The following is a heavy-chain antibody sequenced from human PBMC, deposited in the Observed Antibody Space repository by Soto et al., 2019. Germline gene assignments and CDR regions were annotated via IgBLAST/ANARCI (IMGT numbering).Heavy chain of an antibody. D-gene: IGHD6-13*01. CDR1: GFTFSSYA. V-gene: IGHV3-64*01. Sequence: GGSLRLSCAASGFTFSSYAMHWVRQAPGKGLEYVSAISSNGGSTYYANSVKGRFTISRDNSKNTLYLQMGSLRAEDMAVYYCAGSIAAAGFDYWGQGTLVTVSS. CDR3: AGSIAAAGFDY. J-gene: IGHJ4*02. CDR2: ISSNGGST.